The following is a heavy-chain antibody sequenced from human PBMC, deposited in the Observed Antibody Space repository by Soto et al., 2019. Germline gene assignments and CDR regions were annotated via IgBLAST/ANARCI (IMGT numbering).Heavy chain of an antibody. J-gene: IGHJ6*02. CDR2: IWYDGSNK. CDR1: GFTFSSYG. V-gene: IGHV3-33*01. CDR3: KREEYGMDV. Sequence: GGSLRLSCAASGFTFSSYGMHWVRQAPGKGLEWVAVIWYDGSNKYYADSVKGRFTISRDNSKNTLYLQMNSLRAEDTAVYYCKREEYGMDVWGQGTTVTVSS.